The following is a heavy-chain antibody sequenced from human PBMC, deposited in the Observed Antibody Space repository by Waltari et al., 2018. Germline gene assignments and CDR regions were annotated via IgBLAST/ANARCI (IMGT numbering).Heavy chain of an antibody. CDR3: ATARVLRYYGSGSQAFDY. CDR2: LDPEEGET. J-gene: IGHJ4*02. V-gene: IGHV1-24*01. D-gene: IGHD3-10*01. CDR1: GYTLTELS. Sequence: QVQLVQSGAEVKKPGASVKVSCKVSGYTLTELSMHWVRQAPGKGLGWMGGLDPEEGETIYAQKFQGRVTMTEDTSTDTADMELSSLRSEDTAVYYCATARVLRYYGSGSQAFDYWGQGTLVTVSS.